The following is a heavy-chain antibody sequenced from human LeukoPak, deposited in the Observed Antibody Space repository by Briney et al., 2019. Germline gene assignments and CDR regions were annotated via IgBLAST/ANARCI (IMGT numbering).Heavy chain of an antibody. V-gene: IGHV3-21*01. Sequence: GGSLRLSCAASGFAFSSYSMNWVRQAPGKGLEWVSSISSSSSYIYYADSVKGRFTISRDNAKNSLYLQMNSLRAEDTAVYYCARSGSGYFDYWGQGSLVTVSS. J-gene: IGHJ4*02. CDR3: ARSGSGYFDY. CDR1: GFAFSSYS. CDR2: ISSSSSYI.